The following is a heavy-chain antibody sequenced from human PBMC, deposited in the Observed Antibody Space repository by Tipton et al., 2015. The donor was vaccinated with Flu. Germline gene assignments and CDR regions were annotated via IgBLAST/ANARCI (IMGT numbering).Heavy chain of an antibody. V-gene: IGHV3-9*01. CDR1: GLNFENSV. CDR2: LSWNSGNL. D-gene: IGHD3-10*01. Sequence: SLRLSCAASGLNFENSVLHWVRQRPGKGLEWVSSLSWNSGNLAYADSVKGRFTISRDNAKSFGYLQMNSLRPEDTAVYFCAKGRLWFAETWGQGTLVTVSS. CDR3: AKGRLWFAET. J-gene: IGHJ4*02.